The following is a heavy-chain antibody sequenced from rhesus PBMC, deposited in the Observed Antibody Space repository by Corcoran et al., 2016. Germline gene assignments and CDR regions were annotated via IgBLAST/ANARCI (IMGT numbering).Heavy chain of an antibody. CDR2: IFGGTGTT. CDR1: GYSISSGYG. V-gene: IGHV4-127*01. CDR3: LSSGWSGF. J-gene: IGHJ4*01. D-gene: IGHD6S26*01. Sequence: QVQLQESGPGLVKPSETLSLTCAVSGYSISSGYGWGWIRQPPGKGLEWIGQIFGGTGTTYYNPSLKRRVTVSKATSKNQFSLRLTSVTAADTAVYYCLSSGWSGFWGQGVLVTVSS.